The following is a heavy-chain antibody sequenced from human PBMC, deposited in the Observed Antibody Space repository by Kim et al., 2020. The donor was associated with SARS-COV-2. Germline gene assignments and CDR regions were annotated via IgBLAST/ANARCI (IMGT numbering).Heavy chain of an antibody. Sequence: ADSVKGRFTVSRDNSKNTLHLQMNSLRVEDTAVYYCAKDGLSGYDPYYFDHWGQGTLVTVSS. V-gene: IGHV3-23*01. D-gene: IGHD5-12*01. J-gene: IGHJ4*02. CDR3: AKDGLSGYDPYYFDH.